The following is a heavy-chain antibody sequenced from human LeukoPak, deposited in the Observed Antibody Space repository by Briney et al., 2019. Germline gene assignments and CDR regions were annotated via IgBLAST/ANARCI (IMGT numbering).Heavy chain of an antibody. CDR2: ISYDGSSK. J-gene: IGHJ4*02. CDR3: AKSRGGSSYIYFDY. CDR1: GFTFSSYG. D-gene: IGHD2-15*01. Sequence: GGSLRLSCAASGFTFSSYGMHWVRQAPGKGLEWVAVISYDGSSKYYVDSVKGRFTISRDNSKNTLYLQMDGLRAEDTAVYYCAKSRGGSSYIYFDYWGQGTLVTVSS. V-gene: IGHV3-30*18.